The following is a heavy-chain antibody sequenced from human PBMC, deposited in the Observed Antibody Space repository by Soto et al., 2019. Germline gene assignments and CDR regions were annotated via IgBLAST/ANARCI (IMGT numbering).Heavy chain of an antibody. CDR2: ISSSSSYI. Sequence: PGGSLRLSCAASGFTFSSYSMNWVRQAPGKGLEWVSSISSSSSYIYYADSVKGRFTISRDNAKNSLYLQMNSLRAEDTAVYYWARVESYYYGMDVWGQGTTVTVSS. CDR1: GFTFSSYS. V-gene: IGHV3-21*01. CDR3: ARVESYYYGMDV. J-gene: IGHJ6*02.